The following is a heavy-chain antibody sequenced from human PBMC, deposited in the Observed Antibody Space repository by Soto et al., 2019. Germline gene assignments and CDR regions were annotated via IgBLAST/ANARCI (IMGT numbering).Heavy chain of an antibody. CDR3: ARSYCSGGSCYSISDAFDI. J-gene: IGHJ3*02. Sequence: GGSLRLSCAASGFTFSDYYISWIRQAPGKGLEWVSYISSSGSTIYYADSVKGRFTISRDNAKNSLHLQMNSLRAEDTAVYYCARSYCSGGSCYSISDAFDIRGQGTMVTVSS. V-gene: IGHV3-11*01. CDR2: ISSSGSTI. D-gene: IGHD2-15*01. CDR1: GFTFSDYY.